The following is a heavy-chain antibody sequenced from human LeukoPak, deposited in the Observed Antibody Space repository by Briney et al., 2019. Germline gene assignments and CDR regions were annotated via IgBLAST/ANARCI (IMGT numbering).Heavy chain of an antibody. CDR3: ARARPGFKYYFDY. Sequence: GGSLGLSCAASGFTFSRHWMTWVRQAPGKGLEWVANIKHDGSEKNYVDSVKGRFTISRDNAKNSLYLQMNSLRAEDTAVYYCARARPGFKYYFDYWGQRTLVTVSS. CDR1: GFTFSRHW. V-gene: IGHV3-7*03. D-gene: IGHD1-14*01. CDR2: IKHDGSEK. J-gene: IGHJ4*02.